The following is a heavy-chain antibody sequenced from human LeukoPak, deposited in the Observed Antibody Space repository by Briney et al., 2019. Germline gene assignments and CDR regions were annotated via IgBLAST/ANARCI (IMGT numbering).Heavy chain of an antibody. CDR2: ISYDGSNK. CDR3: ARTYSGYDYYYYYGMDV. J-gene: IGHJ6*02. V-gene: IGHV3-30*04. D-gene: IGHD5-12*01. Sequence: PGGSLRLSCAASGFTFSSYAMHWVRQAPGKGLEWVAVISYDGSNKYYADSVKGRFTISRDNSKNTLYLQMNSLRAEDTAVYYCARTYSGYDYYYYYGMDVWGQGTTVTVFS. CDR1: GFTFSSYA.